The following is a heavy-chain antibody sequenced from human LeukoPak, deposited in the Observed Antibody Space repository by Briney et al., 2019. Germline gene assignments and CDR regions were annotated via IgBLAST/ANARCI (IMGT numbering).Heavy chain of an antibody. CDR3: ARVSYSGTYQGASAFDI. D-gene: IGHD1-26*01. CDR2: ISAYNGNT. J-gene: IGHJ3*02. V-gene: IGHV1-18*01. Sequence: ASVKVSCKASGYTFTSYGISWVRQAPGQGLEWMGWISAYNGNTNYAQKLQGRVTMTTDTSTSTAYMELTSLRSEDTAVYYCARVSYSGTYQGASAFDIWGQGTVVTVSS. CDR1: GYTFTSYG.